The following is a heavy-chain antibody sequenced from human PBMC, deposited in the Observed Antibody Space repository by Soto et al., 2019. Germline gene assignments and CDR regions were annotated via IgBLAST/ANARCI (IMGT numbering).Heavy chain of an antibody. CDR1: GYTFTSYA. J-gene: IGHJ6*04. D-gene: IGHD3-10*01. CDR3: ASGSGTQAADV. V-gene: IGHV1-3*01. Sequence: QVQLVQSGAEVKKPGASVKVSCKASGYTFTSYAMHWVRQAPGQRLEWMGWINAGNGNTKYSQKLQGRVTITRDTSASTAYMELRSLRSEDTAVYYCASGSGTQAADVWGKGTTVTVSS. CDR2: INAGNGNT.